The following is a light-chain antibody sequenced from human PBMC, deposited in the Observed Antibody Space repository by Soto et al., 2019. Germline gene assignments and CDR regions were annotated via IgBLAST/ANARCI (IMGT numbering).Light chain of an antibody. CDR1: RSLLHSSNNENH. CDR2: WAS. Sequence: DIAMTQSPDSLSVSLGERATINCKASRSLLHSSNNENHFAWYQQKPGQPPKLLIYWASTRESGVPDRFTGSGSETDFSLTLSGLQAEDVAVYYCQQYYSIPLTFGGGTKVELK. V-gene: IGKV4-1*01. CDR3: QQYYSIPLT. J-gene: IGKJ4*01.